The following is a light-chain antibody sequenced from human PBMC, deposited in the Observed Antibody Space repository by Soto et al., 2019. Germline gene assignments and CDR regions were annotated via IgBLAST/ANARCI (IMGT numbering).Light chain of an antibody. CDR1: QSVNNNY. CDR3: QQYGGSPFA. Sequence: EIVLTQSPGTLSLSPGERATLPCRASQSVNNNYLAWYQQKPGQAPRLLIYGASSRATGIPDRFSGSGSGTEFTLTISSLQSEDFAVYYCQQYGGSPFAFGGGTKVDIK. CDR2: GAS. V-gene: IGKV3-20*01. J-gene: IGKJ4*01.